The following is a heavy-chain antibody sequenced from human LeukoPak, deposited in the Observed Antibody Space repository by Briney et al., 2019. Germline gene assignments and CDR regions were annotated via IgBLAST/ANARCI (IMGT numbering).Heavy chain of an antibody. Sequence: PSEALSLTCTVSGGSISGYYWSWIWQPPGKGLEWIGYIYYSGSTKYNPSLKSRVTISVDTSKNQFSLKLNSVTAADTAIYYCARDRTYRGSSTTYFYAMDVWGQGTTVTVSS. D-gene: IGHD6-6*01. V-gene: IGHV4-59*01. CDR3: ARDRTYRGSSTTYFYAMDV. J-gene: IGHJ6*02. CDR1: GGSISGYY. CDR2: IYYSGST.